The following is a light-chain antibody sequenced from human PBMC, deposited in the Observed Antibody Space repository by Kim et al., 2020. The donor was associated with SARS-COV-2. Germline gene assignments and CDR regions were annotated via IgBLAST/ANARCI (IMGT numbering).Light chain of an antibody. V-gene: IGLV2-23*02. CDR1: SSDVGSYNL. J-gene: IGLJ3*02. CDR2: EVT. CDR3: CSFAGGFTWV. Sequence: GPSITISCTGTSSDVGSYNLVSWYQQHPGKAPKLVIYEVTKRPSGVSSRFSGSKSDNTASLTISGLQAEDEADYYCCSFAGGFTWVFGGGTQLTVL.